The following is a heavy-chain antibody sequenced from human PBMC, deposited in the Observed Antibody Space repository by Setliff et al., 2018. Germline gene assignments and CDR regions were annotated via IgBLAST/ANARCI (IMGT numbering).Heavy chain of an antibody. Sequence: GSLRLSCTASGFPFGDFAMSWVRQAPGKGLEWVGFIRSKAFGGTADYAASVRGRFTISRDDSKSIAYLQLDSLKTEDTAVYDCTRPTWSSGGRPYDYWGQGTLVTVSS. V-gene: IGHV3-49*04. CDR1: GFPFGDFA. D-gene: IGHD6-19*01. CDR3: TRPTWSSGGRPYDY. J-gene: IGHJ4*02. CDR2: IRSKAFGGTA.